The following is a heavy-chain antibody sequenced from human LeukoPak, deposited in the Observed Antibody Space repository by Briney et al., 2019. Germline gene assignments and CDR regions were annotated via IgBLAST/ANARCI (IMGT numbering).Heavy chain of an antibody. CDR1: GGSISSGSYY. CDR3: ARAYYGSGSYYNAFDI. V-gene: IGHV4-61*02. D-gene: IGHD3-10*01. CDR2: IYTSGST. Sequence: PSQTLSLTCTVSGGSISSGSYYWSWIRQPAGKGLEWIGRIYTSGSTNYNPSLKSRVTISVDPSKNQFSLKLSSVTAADTAVYSCARAYYGSGSYYNAFDIWGQGTMVTVSS. J-gene: IGHJ3*02.